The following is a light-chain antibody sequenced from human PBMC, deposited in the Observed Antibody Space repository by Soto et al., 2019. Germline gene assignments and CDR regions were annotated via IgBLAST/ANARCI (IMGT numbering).Light chain of an antibody. CDR2: GPS. J-gene: IGKJ2*01. CDR1: QSVSSSY. V-gene: IGKV3-20*01. Sequence: EIVLTQSPGTLSLSPGERATLSCRASQSVSSSYLVWYQQKPGQVPRLLIYGPSTRATGIPDRFSGGGSGTDFTLTISRLEPEDFAVYYCQQYGKSAMFTFGQGTKLEIK. CDR3: QQYGKSAMFT.